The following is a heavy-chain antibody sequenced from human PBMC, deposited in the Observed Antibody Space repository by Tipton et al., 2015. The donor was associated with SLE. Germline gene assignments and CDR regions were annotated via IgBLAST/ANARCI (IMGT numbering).Heavy chain of an antibody. CDR2: IFAPGAT. CDR1: GASVTTGTYS. J-gene: IGHJ4*02. V-gene: IGHV4-61*02. Sequence: LRLSCSVSGASVTTGTYSWNWIRQPAGKGLEWIGRIFAPGATNYNASLESRVTTSMDTSKNQFPLELTSVTAADAAVYYCARGDSMSWFNYWGRGTLVTVSS. D-gene: IGHD3-22*01. CDR3: ARGDSMSWFNY.